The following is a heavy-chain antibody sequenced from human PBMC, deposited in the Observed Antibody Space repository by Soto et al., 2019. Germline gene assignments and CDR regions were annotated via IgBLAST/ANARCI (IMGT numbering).Heavy chain of an antibody. V-gene: IGHV1-69*02. D-gene: IGHD5-12*01. CDR3: ATSEDSGYDYNYYYMGV. CDR1: GGTFISYT. CDR2: IIPILGIA. J-gene: IGHJ6*03. Sequence: SVKVSCKASGGTFISYTISCVRQAPGQGREWMGRIIPILGIANYAQKFQGRVTITADKSTSTAYMELSSLRSEDTAVYYCATSEDSGYDYNYYYMGVWGKGTTVTVSS.